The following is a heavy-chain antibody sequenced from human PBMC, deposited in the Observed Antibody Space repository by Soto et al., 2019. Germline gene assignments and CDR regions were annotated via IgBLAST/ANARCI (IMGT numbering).Heavy chain of an antibody. J-gene: IGHJ4*02. V-gene: IGHV1-18*04. CDR2: VSGSNGNT. CDR3: ARDFYPLAYYFDP. CDR1: GYTFINHG. Sequence: QVQLVQSEAEVKKPGASVKVSCEASGYTFINHGISWVRQAPGQGLEWMGWVSGSNGNTKYAQKFQGRVTMTTETSMSTAHMELRNLRSDDTAMYFCARDFYPLAYYFDPWGQGTLVTVSS.